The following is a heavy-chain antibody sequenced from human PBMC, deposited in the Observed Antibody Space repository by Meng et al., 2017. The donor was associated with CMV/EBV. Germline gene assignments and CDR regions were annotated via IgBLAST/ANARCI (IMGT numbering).Heavy chain of an antibody. CDR1: GFTFSSYE. CDR3: AKAMMVRGPLDY. J-gene: IGHJ4*02. D-gene: IGHD3-10*01. Sequence: GESLKISCAASGFTFSSYEMNWVRQAPGKGLEWVAFIRYDGSNKYYADSVKGRFTISRDNSKNTLYLQMNSLRAEDTAVYYCAKAMMVRGPLDYWGQGTLVTVSS. CDR2: IRYDGSNK. V-gene: IGHV3-30*02.